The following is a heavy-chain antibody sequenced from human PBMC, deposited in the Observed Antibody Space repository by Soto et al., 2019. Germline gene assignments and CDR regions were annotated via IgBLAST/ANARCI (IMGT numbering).Heavy chain of an antibody. V-gene: IGHV3-30*18. CDR3: AKLHYDSSGYQPDY. Sequence: GGSLRLSCAASGFTFSSYGMHWVRQAPGKGLEWVAVISYDGSNKYYADSVKGRFTISRDNSKNTLYLQMNSLRAEDTAVYYCAKLHYDSSGYQPDYWGQGTLVTVSS. CDR1: GFTFSSYG. J-gene: IGHJ4*02. D-gene: IGHD3-22*01. CDR2: ISYDGSNK.